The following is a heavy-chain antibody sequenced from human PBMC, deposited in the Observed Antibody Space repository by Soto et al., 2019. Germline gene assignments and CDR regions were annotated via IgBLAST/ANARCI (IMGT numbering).Heavy chain of an antibody. D-gene: IGHD3-10*01. CDR2: ISANGGST. CDR1: GFTLSSYA. V-gene: IGHV3-23*01. Sequence: EVQVLESGGGLVQPGASLRLSCASSGFTLSSYAMSWVRQAPGKGLEWVSAISANGGSTYYADSVKGRFTISRDDSKNTLYLQMRSLSAEDAAVYFCATGSYGSERYYTREKGNWFDPWGQGTLVTVS. CDR3: ATGSYGSERYYTREKGNWFDP. J-gene: IGHJ5*02.